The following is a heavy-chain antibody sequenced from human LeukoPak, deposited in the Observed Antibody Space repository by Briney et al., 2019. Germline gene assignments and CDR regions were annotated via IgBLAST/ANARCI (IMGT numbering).Heavy chain of an antibody. D-gene: IGHD2-8*02. CDR1: GFTFSSYW. CDR3: ARAVAYGIDTGYFDY. J-gene: IGHJ4*02. CDR2: ISSSSSYI. Sequence: GGSLRLSCAASGFTFSSYWMSWVRQAPGKGLEWVSFISSSSSYIYYADSVKGRFTISRDNAKNSLYLQMNSLRAEDTAVYYCARAVAYGIDTGYFDYWGQGTLVTVSS. V-gene: IGHV3-21*01.